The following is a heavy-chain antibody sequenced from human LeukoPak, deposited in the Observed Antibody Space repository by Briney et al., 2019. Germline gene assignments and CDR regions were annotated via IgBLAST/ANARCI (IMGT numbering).Heavy chain of an antibody. V-gene: IGHV3-21*01. Sequence: PGGSLRLLCPACRRTFIPHIRNCPPHAPAKGLESVTSKSGSSSFIYYADSVKGRFTITRDNAKNSLYLQMNSLRAEDTAVYYCARGGNTSSSSHFHHGGQGTGATVSS. CDR2: KSGSSSFI. CDR1: RRTFIPHI. CDR3: ARGGNTSSSSHFHH. J-gene: IGHJ1*01. D-gene: IGHD6-6*01.